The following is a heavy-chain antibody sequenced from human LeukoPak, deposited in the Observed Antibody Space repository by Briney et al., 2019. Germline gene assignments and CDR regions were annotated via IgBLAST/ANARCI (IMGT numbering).Heavy chain of an antibody. D-gene: IGHD2-2*01. CDR1: GGTFSSYA. V-gene: IGHV1-2*02. CDR3: ARDRMGDCAATSCYLAY. J-gene: IGHJ4*02. CDR2: INPNSGDT. Sequence: ASVKVSCKASGGTFSSYAISWVRQAPGQGLEWMGWINPNSGDTNYAQKFQGRVTMTRDTSITTAYMELSRLTSDDTAMYYCARDRMGDCAATSCYLAYWGKGTLVTVSS.